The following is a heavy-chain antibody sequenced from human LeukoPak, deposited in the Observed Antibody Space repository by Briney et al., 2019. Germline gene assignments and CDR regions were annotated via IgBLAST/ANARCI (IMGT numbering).Heavy chain of an antibody. J-gene: IGHJ4*03. CDR3: ARDGGDPNPIFDY. Sequence: SVKVSCKASGGTFSSYAISWVRQAPGQGLEWMGGIIPIFGTANYAQKFQGRVTITADESTSTAYMELSSLRSEDTAVYYCARDGGDPNPIFDYWGQGTTVTVSS. CDR2: IIPIFGTA. D-gene: IGHD4-17*01. V-gene: IGHV1-69*13. CDR1: GGTFSSYA.